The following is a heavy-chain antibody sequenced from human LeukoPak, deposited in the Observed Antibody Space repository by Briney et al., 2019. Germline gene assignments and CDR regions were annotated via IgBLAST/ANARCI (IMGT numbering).Heavy chain of an antibody. CDR3: PRQSYASGWNPFDY. V-gene: IGHV3-23*01. Sequence: PGVPLTLSCAASGFTCSNYAMSGVRRAPGRGLEWVSTISGGGITTYDADSAKGRFTISRDNSKNTMFLQMNSLRADDTAVYYCPRQSYASGWNPFDYWGRGRLVTVSS. D-gene: IGHD6-19*01. CDR1: GFTCSNYA. J-gene: IGHJ4*02. CDR2: ISGGGITT.